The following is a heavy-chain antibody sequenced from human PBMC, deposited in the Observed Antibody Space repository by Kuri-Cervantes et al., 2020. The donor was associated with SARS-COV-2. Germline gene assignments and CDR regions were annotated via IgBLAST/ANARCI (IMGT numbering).Heavy chain of an antibody. V-gene: IGHV5-51*01. J-gene: IGHJ4*02. CDR2: IYPGDSDT. CDR3: ARLGMVRGIDY. Sequence: GGSLRLSCKASGYSFGSCWIGWVRQVPGEGLEWMGIIYPGDSDTRYSPSFQGQVTISADKSISTAYLQWSSLKASDTAMYYCARLGMVRGIDYWGQGTLVTVSS. CDR1: GYSFGSCW. D-gene: IGHD3-10*01.